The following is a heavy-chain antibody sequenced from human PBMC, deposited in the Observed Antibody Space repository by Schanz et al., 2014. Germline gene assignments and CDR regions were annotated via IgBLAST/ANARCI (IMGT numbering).Heavy chain of an antibody. D-gene: IGHD3-16*02. CDR1: GFTFSTST. CDR2: ISSKGDMT. J-gene: IGHJ4*02. CDR3: ARDNRYYLFDY. Sequence: EVQLAESGGGLVQPGGSLRLSCAASGFTFSTSTMHWVRQAPGKGLEYVSSISSKGDMTFYGNSVKGRFTISRDNSKNTLYHQLGSLSAEDTAVYFCARDNRYYLFDYWGQGALVTVSS. V-gene: IGHV3-64*01.